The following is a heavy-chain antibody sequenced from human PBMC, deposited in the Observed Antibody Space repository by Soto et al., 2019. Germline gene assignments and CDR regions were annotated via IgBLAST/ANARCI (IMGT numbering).Heavy chain of an antibody. CDR3: ARPPGGYDFWSDDAFDI. D-gene: IGHD3-3*01. Sequence: PGESLKISCKGSGYSFTSYWIGWVRQMPGKGLEWMGIIYPGDSDTRYSPSFQGQVTISAGKSISTAYLQWSSLKASDTAMYYCARPPGGYDFWSDDAFDIWGQGTMVTVSS. CDR1: GYSFTSYW. J-gene: IGHJ3*02. CDR2: IYPGDSDT. V-gene: IGHV5-51*01.